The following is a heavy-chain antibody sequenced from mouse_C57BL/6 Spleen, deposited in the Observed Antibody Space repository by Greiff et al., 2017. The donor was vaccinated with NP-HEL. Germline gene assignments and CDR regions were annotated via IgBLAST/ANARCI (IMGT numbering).Heavy chain of an antibody. CDR3: ARVYYYGSAWFAY. CDR2: INPSNDDT. D-gene: IGHD1-1*01. Sequence: VQLQQPGTELVKPGASVKLSCKASGYTFTSYWIHWVKQRPGQGLEWIGNINPSNDDTNYSEKFKSKATLTVDKSSSTAYMQLNSRTSEDAAVYFCARVYYYGSAWFAYWGQGTLVIVSA. CDR1: GYTFTSYW. V-gene: IGHV1-53*01. J-gene: IGHJ3*01.